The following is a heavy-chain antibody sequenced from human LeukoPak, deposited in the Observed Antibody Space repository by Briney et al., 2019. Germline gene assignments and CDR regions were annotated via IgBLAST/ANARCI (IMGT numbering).Heavy chain of an antibody. CDR2: ISSSSKSI. Sequence: GGSLRLSCAASGFTFSTYSMNWVRQAPGKGLEWVSYISSSSKSIYYADSVKGRFTISRDNSKNSLYLQMNSLREDVTAVYYCARYISGYSSFNYGGQGTLVTASS. CDR1: GFTFSTYS. D-gene: IGHD3-22*01. CDR3: ARYISGYSSFNY. V-gene: IGHV3-48*02. J-gene: IGHJ4*02.